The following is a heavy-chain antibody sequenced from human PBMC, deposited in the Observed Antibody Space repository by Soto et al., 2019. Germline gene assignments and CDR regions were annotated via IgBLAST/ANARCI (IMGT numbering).Heavy chain of an antibody. CDR1: GGSFSGYY. D-gene: IGHD2-2*01. V-gene: IGHV4-34*01. CDR2: INHSGST. CDR3: ARADHMPGYYFDY. J-gene: IGHJ4*02. Sequence: SETLSLTCAVFGGSFSGYYWSWIRQPPGKWLEWIGEINHSGSTNYNPSLKSRVSISVDTSKNQFSLNLSSVTAADTAVYYCARADHMPGYYFDYWGQGTLVTVSS.